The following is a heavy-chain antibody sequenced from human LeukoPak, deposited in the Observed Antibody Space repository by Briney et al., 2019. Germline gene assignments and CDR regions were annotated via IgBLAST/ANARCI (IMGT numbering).Heavy chain of an antibody. CDR1: GVSISDNNFY. V-gene: IGHV4-39*01. D-gene: IGHD3-3*01. CDR3: TRMSFAFDPSFFDY. Sequence: SETLSLTCSVSGVSISDNNFYWAWIRQPPGKGLEWIGIFYYSGGTYYNPSLRSRVTISGDTSKNLFSLHLRSATVADTAIYFCTRMSFAFDPSFFDYWGHGALVPVSS. CDR2: FYYSGGT. J-gene: IGHJ4*01.